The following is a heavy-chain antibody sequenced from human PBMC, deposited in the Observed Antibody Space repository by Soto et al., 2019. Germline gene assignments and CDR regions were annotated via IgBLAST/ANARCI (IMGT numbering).Heavy chain of an antibody. CDR1: GFTVSSKY. CDR2: IWSAGLI. CDR3: AREAPMDV. Sequence: DVQLVETGGELIQPGGSLSLSCAASGFTVSSKYMSWVRQAPGKGLEWVSVIWSAGLIYYADSVRGRFTISRDISKNILYLEMTSLGADDTAVYYCAREAPMDVWGQGTTVTVSS. J-gene: IGHJ6*02. V-gene: IGHV3-53*02.